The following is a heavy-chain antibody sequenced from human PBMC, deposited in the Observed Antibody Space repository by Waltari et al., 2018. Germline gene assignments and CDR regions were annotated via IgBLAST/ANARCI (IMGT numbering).Heavy chain of an antibody. CDR1: GFTVGTFY. CDR2: IYRDGST. Sequence: EVQVVETGGGLIQPGGSLRLSCAVSGFTVGTFYMSWVRQAPGKGLEWVSVIYRDGSTYYADSVKGRFTISRDKSKNNLYLQMDSLGPEDTAVYYCARRRSGSNSQALENWGQGTLVIVSS. J-gene: IGHJ4*02. V-gene: IGHV3-53*02. D-gene: IGHD4-4*01. CDR3: ARRRSGSNSQALEN.